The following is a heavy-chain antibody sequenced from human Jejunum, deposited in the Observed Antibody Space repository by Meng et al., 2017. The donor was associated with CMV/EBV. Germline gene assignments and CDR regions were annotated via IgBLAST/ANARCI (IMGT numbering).Heavy chain of an antibody. Sequence: SKYTLTGYHMTGVRQAPGQGLEWKGWINPNNGGTNYAQKFQGRVNMNRDTSTNTAYMELTRLRSDDTALYYCAKDGGSYLDYYFDYWGQGTLVTVSS. J-gene: IGHJ4*02. CDR3: AKDGGSYLDYYFDY. CDR1: KYTLTGYH. V-gene: IGHV1-2*02. CDR2: INPNNGGT. D-gene: IGHD1-26*01.